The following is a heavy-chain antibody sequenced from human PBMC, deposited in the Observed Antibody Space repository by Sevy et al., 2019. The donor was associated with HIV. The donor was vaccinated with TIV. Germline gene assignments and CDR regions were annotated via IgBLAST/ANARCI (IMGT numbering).Heavy chain of an antibody. V-gene: IGHV3-9*01. D-gene: IGHD1-26*01. Sequence: GGSLRLSCAAASGFTFNGYAMHWVRPGPGKGLEWVSGIDWKSGRIDYADSVKGRFTIFRDNVKNSLDLQMNSVRADDTAFYYCITDIRRGGLDYWGQGTLVTVSS. CDR1: GFTFNGYA. J-gene: IGHJ4*02. CDR2: IDWKSGRI. CDR3: ITDIRRGGLDY.